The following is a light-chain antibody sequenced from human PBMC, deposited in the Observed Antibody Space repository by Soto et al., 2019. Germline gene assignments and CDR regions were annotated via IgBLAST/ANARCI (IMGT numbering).Light chain of an antibody. CDR3: SSYAGTHIV. V-gene: IGLV2-8*01. Sequence: QSALTQPPSASGSPGQSVTISCTGTSSDVGVYNSVSWYQQHPAQDPKLMIYDVSKRPSGVPDRFSGSKSGNTASLTVSWLQAEDEADYYCSSYAGTHIVFGTGTKLTVL. CDR2: DVS. CDR1: SSDVGVYNS. J-gene: IGLJ1*01.